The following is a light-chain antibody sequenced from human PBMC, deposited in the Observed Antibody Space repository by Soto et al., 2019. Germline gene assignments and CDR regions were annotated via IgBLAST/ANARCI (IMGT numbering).Light chain of an antibody. CDR2: GNA. CDR1: SSNIGINT. CDR3: AAWDDSLNGWV. Sequence: QSVLTQPPSASGTPGQRVTISCSGSSSNIGINTVNWYQQLPGTAPKLLIYGNAQRPSGVPDRFSGSKSGTSASLAVSGLQSEDEADYYCAAWDDSLNGWVFGGGTKLTVL. V-gene: IGLV1-44*01. J-gene: IGLJ3*02.